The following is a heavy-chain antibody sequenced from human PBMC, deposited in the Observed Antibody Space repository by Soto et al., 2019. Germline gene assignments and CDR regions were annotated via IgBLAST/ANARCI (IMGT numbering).Heavy chain of an antibody. D-gene: IGHD2-8*01. CDR2: IHSDGSST. CDR3: APTYTVLMVYAIRPSAT. V-gene: IGHV3-74*01. CDR1: GFTFGRYS. J-gene: IGHJ4*02. Sequence: GGSMILACAASGFTFGRYSLHGVRPAQGQGLVWVSRIHSDGSSTSYADSVKGRFTISRDNAKNTLYLQMNSLRAKDTAVYYCAPTYTVLMVYAIRPSATWGQGNQLTVSS.